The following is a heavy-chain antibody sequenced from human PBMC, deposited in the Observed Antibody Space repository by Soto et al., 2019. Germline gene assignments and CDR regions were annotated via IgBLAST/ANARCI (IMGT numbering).Heavy chain of an antibody. Sequence: QVQLQESGPGLVKPSQTLSLTCTVSGGSISSGDYYWSWIRQPPGKGLEWIGYIYYSGSTYYNPCLRSRVTLSVDTSKNQFSLKLSSVTAADTAVYYCARVPFGDNWFDPWGQGTLVTVSS. CDR1: GGSISSGDYY. CDR3: ARVPFGDNWFDP. CDR2: IYYSGST. J-gene: IGHJ5*02. D-gene: IGHD3-16*01. V-gene: IGHV4-30-4*01.